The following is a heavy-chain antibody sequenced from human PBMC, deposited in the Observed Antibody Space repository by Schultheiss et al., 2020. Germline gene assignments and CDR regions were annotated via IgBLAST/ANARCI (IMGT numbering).Heavy chain of an antibody. Sequence: SVKVSYKASGGTFSSYAISWVRQAPGQGLEWMGGIIPIFGTANYAQKFQGRVTITADESTSTAYIELSSLRSEDTAVYYCARESPDIVVVPAAIDYYYGMDVWGQGTTVTVSS. V-gene: IGHV1-69*13. CDR3: ARESPDIVVVPAAIDYYYGMDV. CDR1: GGTFSSYA. D-gene: IGHD2-2*01. CDR2: IIPIFGTA. J-gene: IGHJ6*02.